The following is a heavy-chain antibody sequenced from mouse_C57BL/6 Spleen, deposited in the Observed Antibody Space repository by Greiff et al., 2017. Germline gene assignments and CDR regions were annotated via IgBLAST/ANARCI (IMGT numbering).Heavy chain of an antibody. V-gene: IGHV14-1*01. CDR2: IDPEDGDT. CDR3: TTHYYGSSYDAMDY. Sequence: VQLKQSGAELVRPGASVKLSCTASGFNIKDYYMHWVKQRPEQGLEWIGRIDPEDGDTEYAPKFQGKATMTADPSSNTAYLQLSSLTSEDTAVYYCTTHYYGSSYDAMDYWGQGTSVTVSS. J-gene: IGHJ4*01. D-gene: IGHD1-1*01. CDR1: GFNIKDYY.